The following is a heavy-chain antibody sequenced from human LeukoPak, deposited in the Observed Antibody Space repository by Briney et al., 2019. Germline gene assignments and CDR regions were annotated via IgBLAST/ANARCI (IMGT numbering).Heavy chain of an antibody. V-gene: IGHV1-2*02. J-gene: IGHJ6*03. CDR3: ARREVGATTWLDYYYYMDV. CDR2: INPNSGGT. D-gene: IGHD1-26*01. CDR1: GYTFTGYY. Sequence: ASVKVSCKASGYTFTGYYMHWVRQAPGQGLEWMGWINPNSGGTNYAQKFQGRVTMTRDTSISTAYMELSRLRSDDTAVYYCARREVGATTWLDYYYYMDVWGKGTTVTISS.